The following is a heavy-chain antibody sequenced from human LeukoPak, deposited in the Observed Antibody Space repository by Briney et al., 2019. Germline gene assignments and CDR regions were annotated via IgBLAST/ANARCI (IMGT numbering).Heavy chain of an antibody. D-gene: IGHD3-3*01. CDR2: ISASGSST. Sequence: PGGSLRLSCAASGFTFTSYAMNWVRQAPGKGLEWVSFISASGSSTHYADSVKGRFTISRDNSNNPLYLQINSLRAEDTAAYYCAKGAQYDFWTGYTLEYFDVWGKGTLVTVSS. CDR3: AKGAQYDFWTGYTLEYFDV. CDR1: GFTFTSYA. V-gene: IGHV3-23*01. J-gene: IGHJ4*02.